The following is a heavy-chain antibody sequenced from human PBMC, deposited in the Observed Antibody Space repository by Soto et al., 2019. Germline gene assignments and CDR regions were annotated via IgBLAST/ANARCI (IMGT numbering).Heavy chain of an antibody. CDR3: ARAYSVAGSGSYYYGMDV. V-gene: IGHV1-69*13. CDR2: IIPIFGTA. CDR1: GGTFSSYA. Sequence: SVKVSCKASGGTFSSYAISWVRQAPGQGLEWMGGIIPIFGTANYAQKFQGRVTITADESTSTAYMELSSLRSEDTALYYCARAYSVAGSGSYYYGMDVWGQGTTVTVSS. J-gene: IGHJ6*02. D-gene: IGHD6-19*01.